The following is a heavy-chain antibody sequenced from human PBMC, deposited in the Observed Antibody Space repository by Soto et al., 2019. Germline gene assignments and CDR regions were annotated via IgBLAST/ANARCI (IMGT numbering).Heavy chain of an antibody. D-gene: IGHD6-6*01. CDR2: VNPNTGGT. Sequence: QVQLVQSGAEVKKPGASVKVSCKASGYTFTGSYMHWVRQAPGQGLEWMGWVNPNTGGTNYAQKFQGRVTMPRETSISTAYMEVSRLSSDDTAVFYCARGGYSSSSPSDYWGQGTLVTVSS. CDR3: ARGGYSSSSPSDY. V-gene: IGHV1-2*02. J-gene: IGHJ4*02. CDR1: GYTFTGSY.